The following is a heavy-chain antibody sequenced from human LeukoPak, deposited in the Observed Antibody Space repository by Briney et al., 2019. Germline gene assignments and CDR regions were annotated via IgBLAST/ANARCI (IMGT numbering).Heavy chain of an antibody. V-gene: IGHV1-69*13. J-gene: IGHJ4*02. CDR1: GGTFSSYA. D-gene: IGHD3-10*01. CDR3: ARDYYGSGTYHKPFDY. Sequence: SVKVSCKASGGTFSSYAISWVRQAPGQGLEWMGGIIPIFGTTNCAQKFQGRVTITADESTSTAYMELSSLRSEDTAVYYCARDYYGSGTYHKPFDYWGQGTLVTVSS. CDR2: IIPIFGTT.